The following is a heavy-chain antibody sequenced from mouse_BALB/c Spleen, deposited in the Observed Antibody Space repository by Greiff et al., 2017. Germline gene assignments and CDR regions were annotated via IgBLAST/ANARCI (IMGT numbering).Heavy chain of an antibody. Sequence: EVKLVESGGGLVQPGGSRKLSCAASGFTFSSFGMHWVRQAPEKGLEWVAYISSGSSTIYYADTVKGRFTISRDNPKNTLFLQMTSLRSEDTAMYYCARSYYSRIYAMDYWGQGTSVTVSS. D-gene: IGHD2-12*01. CDR2: ISSGSSTI. CDR1: GFTFSSFG. J-gene: IGHJ4*01. V-gene: IGHV5-17*02. CDR3: ARSYYSRIYAMDY.